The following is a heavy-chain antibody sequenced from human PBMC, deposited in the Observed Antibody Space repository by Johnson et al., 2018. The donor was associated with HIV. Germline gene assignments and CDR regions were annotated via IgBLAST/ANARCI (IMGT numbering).Heavy chain of an antibody. CDR2: IQHDGSDK. CDR3: AKDGGRWSYSFDV. Sequence: QVQLVESGGGLVQPGGSLRLSCAASGFIFRTNGMHWVRQAPGKGLEWVSFIQHDGSDKSYADSVEGRFTISRDNSKNTLYLQMNSLRTEDTALYYCAKDGGRWSYSFDVWGQGTMVSVSS. CDR1: GFIFRTNG. J-gene: IGHJ3*01. D-gene: IGHD3-16*01. V-gene: IGHV3-30*02.